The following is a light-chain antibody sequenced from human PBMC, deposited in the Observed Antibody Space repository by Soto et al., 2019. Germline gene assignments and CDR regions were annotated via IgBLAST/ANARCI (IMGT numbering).Light chain of an antibody. V-gene: IGKV1-5*03. J-gene: IGKJ1*01. CDR3: QQYNSYAWT. CDR2: KAS. CDR1: QNINSW. Sequence: DIQMTQSPSTLSASVGDRVIITCRASQNINSWLAWYQQRPGKAPKLLIYKASSLQTGVPSRFSGSGSGTEFTLTISSLQPDDFATYYCQQYNSYAWTFGQGTKGDIK.